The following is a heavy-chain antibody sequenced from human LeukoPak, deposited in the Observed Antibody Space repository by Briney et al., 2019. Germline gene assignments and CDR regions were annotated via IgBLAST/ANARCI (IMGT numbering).Heavy chain of an antibody. CDR2: IVDSGNT. V-gene: IGHV4-34*12. CDR1: CGSFSGYY. Sequence: TSETLSLTCALYCGSFSGYYWSWIRQPAGKGVELIGEIVDSGNTRYNPSLKSRVTILVDTSKNQFSLNLTSVTAADTPVYYCARFRRRTWYKGAFDIWGQGTIVTVAS. CDR3: ARFRRRTWYKGAFDI. J-gene: IGHJ3*02. D-gene: IGHD1-1*01.